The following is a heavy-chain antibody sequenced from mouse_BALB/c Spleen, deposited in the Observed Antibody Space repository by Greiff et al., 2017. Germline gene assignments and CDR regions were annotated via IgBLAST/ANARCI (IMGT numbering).Heavy chain of an antibody. D-gene: IGHD1-2*01. CDR1: GYAFSSYW. CDR3: ARSGYDPFAY. CDR2: IYPGDGDT. J-gene: IGHJ3*01. V-gene: IGHV1-80*01. Sequence: QVQLQQSGAELVRPGSSVKISCKASGYAFSSYWMNWVKQRPGQGLEWIGQIYPGDGDTNYNGKFKGKATLTADKSSSTAYMQLSSLTSEDSAVYFCARSGYDPFAYWGQGTLVTVSA.